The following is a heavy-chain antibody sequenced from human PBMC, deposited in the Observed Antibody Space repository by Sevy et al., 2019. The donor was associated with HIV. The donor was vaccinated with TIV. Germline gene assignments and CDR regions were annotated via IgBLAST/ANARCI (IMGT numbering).Heavy chain of an antibody. CDR3: ARDRVPKGYYYYYGMDV. J-gene: IGHJ6*02. Sequence: GGSLRLSCAASGFTFSSYWMHWVRQAPGKGLVWVSRINSDGSSTSYADSVKGRFTISRDNAKNTLYLPMNSLRAEDTAVYYCARDRVPKGYYYYYGMDVWGQGTTVTVSS. V-gene: IGHV3-74*01. CDR1: GFTFSSYW. CDR2: INSDGSST.